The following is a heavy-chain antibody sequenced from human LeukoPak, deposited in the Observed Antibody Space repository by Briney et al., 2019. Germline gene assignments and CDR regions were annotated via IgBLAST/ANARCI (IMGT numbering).Heavy chain of an antibody. J-gene: IGHJ4*02. Sequence: GGSLRLSCAASGFTFSTYAMSWVRQTPGKGLEWVAAISGSNPGTYHANSVRGRFTISRDNSKNTLHLQMNGLRAEDTAIYYCAKESVGHCSGAFCYHFHSWGQGTLVTVSS. CDR1: GFTFSTYA. CDR3: AKESVGHCSGAFCYHFHS. D-gene: IGHD2-15*01. V-gene: IGHV3-23*01. CDR2: ISGSNPGT.